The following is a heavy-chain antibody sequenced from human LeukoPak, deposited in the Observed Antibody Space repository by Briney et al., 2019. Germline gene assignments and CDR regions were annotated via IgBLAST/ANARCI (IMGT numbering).Heavy chain of an antibody. J-gene: IGHJ6*02. CDR2: IKQDGSEK. D-gene: IGHD3-10*01. Sequence: PGGSLRLSCAASGFRFSTYWMSWVRQAPGKGLEWVANIKQDGSEKYYVDSVKGRFTISRDNAKNSLYLHMNSLRAEDTAVYYCARDRDYYGMDVWGQGTTVTVSS. V-gene: IGHV3-7*05. CDR1: GFRFSTYW. CDR3: ARDRDYYGMDV.